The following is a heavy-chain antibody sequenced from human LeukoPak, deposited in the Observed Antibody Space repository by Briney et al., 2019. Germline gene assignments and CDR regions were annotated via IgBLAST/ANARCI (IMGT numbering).Heavy chain of an antibody. CDR1: GFTFSTHW. CDR3: VRDYIWGTYEPDY. CDR2: IKEDGSEK. V-gene: IGHV3-7*01. D-gene: IGHD3-16*01. Sequence: GGSLRLSCAASGFTFSTHWMSWFRQAPGKGLEWVGNIKEDGSEKYYVDSVKGRFTISRDNAKNSLYLQMNSLRAEDTAVYYCVRDYIWGTYEPDYWGQGILVTVSS. J-gene: IGHJ4*02.